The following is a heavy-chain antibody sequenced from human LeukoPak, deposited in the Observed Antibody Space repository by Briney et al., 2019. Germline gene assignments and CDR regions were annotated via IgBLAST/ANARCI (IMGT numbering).Heavy chain of an antibody. J-gene: IGHJ6*03. CDR1: GFIFSDYY. V-gene: IGHV3-11*04. CDR3: ARAGELRYMDV. D-gene: IGHD3-16*01. CDR2: IKGTGLTT. Sequence: GGSLRLSCAASGFIFSDYYMSWIRQAPGKGLEWVSTIKGTGLTTYYADSVKGRFTISRDNAKNSLFLQMSSLRVDDTAIYYCARAGELRYMDVWGKGTAVTVSS.